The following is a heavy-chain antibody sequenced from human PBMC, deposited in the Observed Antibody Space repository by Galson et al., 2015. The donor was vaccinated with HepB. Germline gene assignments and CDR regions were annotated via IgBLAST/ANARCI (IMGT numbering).Heavy chain of an antibody. CDR2: ISSSSSYI. Sequence: SLRLSCAASGFTFSSYSMNWVRQAPGKGLEWVSSISSSSSYIYYADSVKGRFTISRDNAKNSLYLQMNSLRAEDTAVYYCARDRGDDSLVDTAMVLWGQGTLVTVSS. CDR1: GFTFSSYS. CDR3: ARDRGDDSLVDTAMVL. J-gene: IGHJ4*02. D-gene: IGHD5-18*01. V-gene: IGHV3-21*01.